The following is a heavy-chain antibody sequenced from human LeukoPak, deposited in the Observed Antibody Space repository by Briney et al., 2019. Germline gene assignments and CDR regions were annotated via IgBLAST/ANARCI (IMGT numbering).Heavy chain of an antibody. D-gene: IGHD5-24*01. CDR1: GFTFSSYG. Sequence: PGGSLRLSCAASGFTFSSYGMHWFRQAPRKGLEWWAVISNDGSNKYYAESVKSRFTISRDNSKNTLYLLMNSLRAEDTGVYYCAKDPEMATIAGHYFDYWGQGTLVTVSS. J-gene: IGHJ4*02. CDR2: ISNDGSNK. CDR3: AKDPEMATIAGHYFDY. V-gene: IGHV3-30*18.